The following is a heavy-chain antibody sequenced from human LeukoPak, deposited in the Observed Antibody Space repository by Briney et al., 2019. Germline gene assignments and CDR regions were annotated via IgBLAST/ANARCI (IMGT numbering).Heavy chain of an antibody. V-gene: IGHV1-18*01. CDR3: ARDQYSSSSGRRDY. CDR1: GYTFTSYG. Sequence: ASVKVSCNASGYTFTSYGISWVRQAPGQGLEWMGWISAYNGNTNYAQKLQGRVTMTTDTSTSTAYMELRSLRSDDTAVYYCARDQYSSSSGRRDYWGQGTLVTVSS. CDR2: ISAYNGNT. J-gene: IGHJ4*02. D-gene: IGHD6-6*01.